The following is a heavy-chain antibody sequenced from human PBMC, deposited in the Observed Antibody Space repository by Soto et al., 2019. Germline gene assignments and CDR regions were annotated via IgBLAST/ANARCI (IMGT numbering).Heavy chain of an antibody. Sequence: QVQLVQSGAEVKKPGASVKVSCKASGYAFRNYGISWMRQAPGQGLEWMGWINNYDGHINLPQKXXXXXXXXXXXXXXXXXXXXXXXXXXXXAXYYCARDIAFSIDHWGQGTLVIVSS. CDR2: INNYDGHI. D-gene: IGHD2-15*01. CDR3: ARDIAFSIDH. J-gene: IGHJ4*02. CDR1: GYAFRNYG. V-gene: IGHV1-18*01.